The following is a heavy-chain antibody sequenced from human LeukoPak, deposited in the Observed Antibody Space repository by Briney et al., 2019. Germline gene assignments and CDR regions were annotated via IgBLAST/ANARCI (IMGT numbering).Heavy chain of an antibody. CDR3: TQLSRGY. CDR2: IKPKTDGGTT. Sequence: GGSLRLSCAASGFSLSDAWMSWVRQARGKGLECVGRIKPKTDGGTTDYAEPVNDRFPVSRDDSKNTLYLQINSLTTEDTGLYYCTQLSRGYWGQGTQVTVSS. J-gene: IGHJ4*02. D-gene: IGHD1-1*01. V-gene: IGHV3-15*01. CDR1: GFSLSDAW.